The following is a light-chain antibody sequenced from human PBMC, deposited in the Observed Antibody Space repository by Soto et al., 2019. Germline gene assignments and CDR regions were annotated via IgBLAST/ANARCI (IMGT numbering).Light chain of an antibody. V-gene: IGLV2-23*03. Sequence: HSVLTQPASVSESPGQSITISCTGTSSDVGSYKFVSWYQHHPGKAPKLMIYEGSKRPSGVSDRFSGSKSGNTASLTISGLQADDEADYYCCSYAGSTNVFGTGTKVTVL. CDR3: CSYAGSTNV. CDR2: EGS. CDR1: SSDVGSYKF. J-gene: IGLJ1*01.